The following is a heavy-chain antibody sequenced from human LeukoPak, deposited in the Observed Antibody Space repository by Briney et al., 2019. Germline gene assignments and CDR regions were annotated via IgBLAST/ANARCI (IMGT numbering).Heavy chain of an antibody. V-gene: IGHV4-59*01. CDR2: IDYSGTT. D-gene: IGHD4-17*01. CDR1: GGSITNYY. Sequence: SETLSLTCTVSGGSITNYYWSWIRQPPGKGLEWIGYIDYSGTTNHNTSLKSRVTISVDTSKNQFYLKVNSVTAADTAVYYCVRSKSGTYGWFDPWGQGTLVTVSS. CDR3: VRSKSGTYGWFDP. J-gene: IGHJ5*02.